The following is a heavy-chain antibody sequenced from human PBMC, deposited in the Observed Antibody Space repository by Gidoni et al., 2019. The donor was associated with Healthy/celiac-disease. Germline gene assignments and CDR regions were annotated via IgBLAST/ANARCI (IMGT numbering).Heavy chain of an antibody. Sequence: QVQLQESGPGLVKPSETLSLTCTVSGGSISSYYWSWIRKPPGKGLEWIGYIYYSGSTNYNPSLKSRVTISVDTSKNQFSLKLSSVTAADTAVYYCARGEVQAIRYGGIWFDPWGQGTLVTVSS. J-gene: IGHJ5*02. V-gene: IGHV4-59*01. CDR3: ARGEVQAIRYGGIWFDP. CDR2: IYYSGST. CDR1: GGSISSYY. D-gene: IGHD3-9*01.